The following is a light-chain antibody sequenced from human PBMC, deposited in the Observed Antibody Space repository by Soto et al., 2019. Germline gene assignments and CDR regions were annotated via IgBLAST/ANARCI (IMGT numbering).Light chain of an antibody. CDR1: QYINTR. J-gene: IGKJ4*01. CDR3: QQRSNSAT. V-gene: IGKV3-11*01. CDR2: QTS. Sequence: EIVLTQCSAALSSVPGGRVTRSCRASQYINTRLAWYQHRPGQAPRLLIYQTSIRAAGIPARFSGSGSGTDFTLTISSLEPEDLAVYYCQQRSNSATFGGGTKVDIK.